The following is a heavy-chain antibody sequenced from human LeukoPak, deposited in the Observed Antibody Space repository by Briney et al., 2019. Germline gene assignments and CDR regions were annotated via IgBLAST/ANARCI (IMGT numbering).Heavy chain of an antibody. CDR3: ARPLYCSGGSCYYPGAAYYYYGMVV. D-gene: IGHD2-15*01. J-gene: IGHJ6*04. V-gene: IGHV3-74*01. CDR2: INSDGSST. Sequence: GGSLRLSCAASGFTFSSYWMHWVRQAPGKGLVWVSRINSDGSSTSYADSVKGRFTISRDNAKNTLYLQMNSLRAEDTAVYYCARPLYCSGGSCYYPGAAYYYYGMVVWGKGTTVTVSS. CDR1: GFTFSSYW.